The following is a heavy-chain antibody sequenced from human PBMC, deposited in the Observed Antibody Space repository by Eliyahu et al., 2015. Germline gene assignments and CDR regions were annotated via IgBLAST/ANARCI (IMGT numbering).Heavy chain of an antibody. CDR1: GFTFDDYA. J-gene: IGHJ6*02. CDR3: AKDIAVAGYYYYGMDV. Sequence: VESGGGVVQPGGSLRLSCAASGFTFDDYAMHWVRQAPGKGLEWVSLISGDGGSTYYADSVKGRFTISRDNSKNSLYLQMNSLRTEDTALYYCAKDIAVAGYYYYGMDVWGQGTTVTVSS. CDR2: ISGDGGST. D-gene: IGHD6-19*01. V-gene: IGHV3-43*02.